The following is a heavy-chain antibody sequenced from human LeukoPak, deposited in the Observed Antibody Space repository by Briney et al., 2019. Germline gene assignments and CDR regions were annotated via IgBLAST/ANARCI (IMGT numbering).Heavy chain of an antibody. CDR1: GGSISLSYYY. D-gene: IGHD1-26*01. J-gene: IGHJ4*02. Sequence: SETLSLTCSVSGGSISLSYYYWGWIRQPPGKGLEWIGSIYYSGSTYYNPSLKSRVIISVDTSKNQFSLKLSSVTAADTAVYYCASLRERSYYARGFDYWGQGTLVTASS. CDR3: ASLRERSYYARGFDY. V-gene: IGHV4-39*01. CDR2: IYYSGST.